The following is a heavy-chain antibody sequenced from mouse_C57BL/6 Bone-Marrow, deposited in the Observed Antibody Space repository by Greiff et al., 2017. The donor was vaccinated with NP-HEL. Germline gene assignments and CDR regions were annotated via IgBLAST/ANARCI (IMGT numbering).Heavy chain of an antibody. J-gene: IGHJ4*01. V-gene: IGHV5-17*01. D-gene: IGHD2-3*01. CDR1: GFTFSDYG. CDR2: ISSGSSTI. Sequence: DVMLVESGGGLVKPGGSLKLSCAASGFTFSDYGMHWVRQAPEKGLEWVAYISSGSSTIYYADTVKGRFTISRDNAKNTLFLQMTSLRSEDTAMYYCASDGYDAMDYWGQGTSVTVSS. CDR3: ASDGYDAMDY.